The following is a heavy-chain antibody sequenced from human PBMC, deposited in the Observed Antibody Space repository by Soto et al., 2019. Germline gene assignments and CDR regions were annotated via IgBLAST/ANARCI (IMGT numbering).Heavy chain of an antibody. CDR1: GFTFSSYS. CDR2: ISSSSSYI. Sequence: GGSLRLSCAASGFTFSSYSMNWVRQAPGKGLEWVSSISSSSSYIYYADSVKGRFTNSRDNAKNSLYLQMNSLRAEDTAVYYCARGMSAGTTTPDYWGQGTLVTVSS. D-gene: IGHD1-7*01. CDR3: ARGMSAGTTTPDY. V-gene: IGHV3-21*01. J-gene: IGHJ4*02.